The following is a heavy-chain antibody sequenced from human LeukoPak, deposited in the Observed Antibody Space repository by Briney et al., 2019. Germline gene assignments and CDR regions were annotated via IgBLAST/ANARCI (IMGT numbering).Heavy chain of an antibody. V-gene: IGHV3-21*01. CDR2: ISSSSSYI. CDR3: AKDRVRYSRAYYYYGMDV. CDR1: GFTFSSYS. Sequence: TGGSLRLSCAASGFTFSSYSMNWVRQAPGKGLEWVSSISSSSSYIYYADSVKGRFTISRDNAKNSLYLQMNSLRAEDTAVYYCAKDRVRYSRAYYYYGMDVWGQGTTVTVSS. J-gene: IGHJ6*02. D-gene: IGHD4-11*01.